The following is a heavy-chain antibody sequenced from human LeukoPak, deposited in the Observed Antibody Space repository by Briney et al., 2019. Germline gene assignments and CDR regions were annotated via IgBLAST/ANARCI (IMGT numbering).Heavy chain of an antibody. J-gene: IGHJ4*02. CDR3: VKDEVFSSGWYFDS. V-gene: IGHV3-30*02. CDR2: IRYDGSNK. D-gene: IGHD6-19*01. Sequence: GGSLRLSCAASGFTFSSYGMHWVRQAPGKGLEWVAFIRYDGSNKYYADSVKGRFTISRDNSKNTLYLQMNSLRAEDTAVYYCVKDEVFSSGWYFDSWGQGTLVTVSS. CDR1: GFTFSSYG.